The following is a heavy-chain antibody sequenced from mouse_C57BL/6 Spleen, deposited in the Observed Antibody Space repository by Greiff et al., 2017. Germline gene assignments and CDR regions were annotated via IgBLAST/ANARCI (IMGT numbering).Heavy chain of an antibody. CDR1: GYAFSSSW. CDR3: ARSGYYGSRVFDY. V-gene: IGHV1-82*01. CDR2: IYPGDGDT. D-gene: IGHD1-1*01. J-gene: IGHJ2*01. Sequence: QVQLQQSGPELVKPGASVKISCKASGYAFSSSWMNWVKQRPGKGLEWIGRIYPGDGDTNYNGKFKGKDTLTADKSSSTAYMQLSSLTSEDSAVYFCARSGYYGSRVFDYWGQGTTLTVSS.